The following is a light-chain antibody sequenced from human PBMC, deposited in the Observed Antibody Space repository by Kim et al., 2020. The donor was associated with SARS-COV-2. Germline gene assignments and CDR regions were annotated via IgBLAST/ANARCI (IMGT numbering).Light chain of an antibody. CDR1: YTNIGGNT. Sequence: QSVLTQPPSASGTPGQRVTISCSGTYTNIGGNTVNWYQQLPGTAPKLLIYSNDQRPSGVPDRFSGSKSDTSASLAISGLQSEDEAVYHCAAWDDSVTGWVFGGGTELTVL. CDR2: SND. J-gene: IGLJ3*02. V-gene: IGLV1-44*01. CDR3: AAWDDSVTGWV.